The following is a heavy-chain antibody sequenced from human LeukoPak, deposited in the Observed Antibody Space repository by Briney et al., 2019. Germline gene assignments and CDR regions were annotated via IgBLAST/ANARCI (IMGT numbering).Heavy chain of an antibody. Sequence: PSETLSLTCTVPGGSISSGDYYWSWIRQPPGKGLEWIGYIYYNGSTYYNPSLKGRVTISVDTSKNQFSLKLSSVTAADTAVYYCARTSLGGAWFDPWGQGTLVTVSS. J-gene: IGHJ5*02. CDR1: GGSISSGDYY. V-gene: IGHV4-30-4*08. D-gene: IGHD3-10*01. CDR2: IYYNGST. CDR3: ARTSLGGAWFDP.